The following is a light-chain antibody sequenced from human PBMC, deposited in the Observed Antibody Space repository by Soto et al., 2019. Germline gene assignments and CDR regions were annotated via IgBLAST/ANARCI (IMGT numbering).Light chain of an antibody. CDR2: DVS. CDR3: SSYTGRRTYV. CDR1: SSDIGGYKY. V-gene: IGLV2-14*01. J-gene: IGLJ1*01. Sequence: QSVLTQPASLSGSPGQSITISCTGTSSDIGGYKYVSWYQQHPGKAPKLMIYDVSNRPSGVSNRFSGSKSGNTATLTISGLQGEDEAEYSSSSYTGRRTYVFRAGTKLTVL.